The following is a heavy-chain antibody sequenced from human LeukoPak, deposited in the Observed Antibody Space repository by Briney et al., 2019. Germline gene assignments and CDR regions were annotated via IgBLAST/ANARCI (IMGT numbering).Heavy chain of an antibody. V-gene: IGHV1-46*01. CDR1: GYTFTSYY. CDR3: ARDQGDNSYGYYAIWYSFDV. J-gene: IGHJ3*01. CDR2: INPSSGST. Sequence: GPVKASCKASGYTFTSYYMHWARQAPGQGLEWMGIINPSSGSTSYAEKVQGRVTMTRDKSTSTVYMELSSLRSGDTAVYYCARDQGDNSYGYYAIWYSFDVWGQGTIVT. D-gene: IGHD5-18*01.